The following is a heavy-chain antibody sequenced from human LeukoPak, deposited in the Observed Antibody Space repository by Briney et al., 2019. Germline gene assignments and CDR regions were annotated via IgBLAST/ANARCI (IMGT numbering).Heavy chain of an antibody. CDR3: ARAPADRYCTNGVCYTYYYYGMDV. V-gene: IGHV4-34*01. CDR1: GGSFSGYY. CDR2: INHSGST. Sequence: PSETLSLTCAVYGGSFSGYYWSWIRQPPGKGLEWIGEINHSGSTNYNPSLKSRVTISVDTSKNQFSLKLSSVTAADTAVYYCARAPADRYCTNGVCYTYYYYGMDVWGQGTTVTVSS. J-gene: IGHJ6*02. D-gene: IGHD2-8*01.